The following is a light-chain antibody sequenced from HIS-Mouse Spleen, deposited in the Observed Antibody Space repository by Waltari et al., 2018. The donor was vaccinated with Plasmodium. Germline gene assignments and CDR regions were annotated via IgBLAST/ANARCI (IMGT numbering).Light chain of an antibody. J-gene: IGKJ1*01. V-gene: IGKV1-39*01. CDR2: AAS. Sequence: DIQMTQSPSSLSASVGDRVTIPCRASQSISSYFNWYQQKPGKAPKLLIYAASRLLSGVPSRVSGSGSETDFTLTISSLQPEDFATYDCQQNYNTWTFGQGTKVEIK. CDR1: QSISSY. CDR3: QQNYNTWT.